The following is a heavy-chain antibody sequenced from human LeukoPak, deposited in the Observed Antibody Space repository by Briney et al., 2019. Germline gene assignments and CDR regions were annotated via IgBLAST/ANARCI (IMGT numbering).Heavy chain of an antibody. CDR3: ARQAFTSGRGLRNNWFDP. CDR1: GGSISSSSFY. Sequence: SATLSLTCTVSGGSISSSSFYWGWIRQPPGKGLEWIGTIFYSGSTYYNPSLKSRVTMSVDTSKNQFSLRLSPVTAADTSVYYCARQAFTSGRGLRNNWFDPWGQGSLVTVSS. CDR2: IFYSGST. D-gene: IGHD6-19*01. J-gene: IGHJ5*02. V-gene: IGHV4-39*01.